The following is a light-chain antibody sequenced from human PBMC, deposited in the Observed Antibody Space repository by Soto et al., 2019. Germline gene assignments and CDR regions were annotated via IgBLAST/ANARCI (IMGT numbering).Light chain of an antibody. V-gene: IGKV3-15*01. CDR2: GAS. Sequence: EIVMTHSPATLSVSPGERATLSCRASQSVSNNLAWYQQKPGQAPRLLIYGASTRATAIPARFSGSGYGTEFTLTISRLQSEDFSVYFCQQYDNWPYTCGQGTKLEIK. CDR3: QQYDNWPYT. J-gene: IGKJ2*01. CDR1: QSVSNN.